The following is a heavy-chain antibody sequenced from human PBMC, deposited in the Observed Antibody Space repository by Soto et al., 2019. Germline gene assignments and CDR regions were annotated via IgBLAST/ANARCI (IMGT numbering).Heavy chain of an antibody. CDR2: TYYTGST. J-gene: IGHJ4*02. CDR3: ARSLDSSGYLFAY. V-gene: IGHV4-31*03. D-gene: IGHD3-22*01. CDR1: GGSISRSAYY. Sequence: QVQLQESGPGLVKPSETLSLSCTVSGGSISRSAYYWSWIRQHSGKGLEWIGYTYYTGSTYYNPSLKSRVTISLDTSKNQFSLKVTSVTAADTAVYYCARSLDSSGYLFAYWGRGALVTVSS.